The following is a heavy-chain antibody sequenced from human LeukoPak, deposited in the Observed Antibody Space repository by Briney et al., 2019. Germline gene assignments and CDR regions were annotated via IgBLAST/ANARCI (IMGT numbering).Heavy chain of an antibody. D-gene: IGHD6-6*01. CDR2: IYYSGST. J-gene: IGHJ5*02. Sequence: SETLSLTCTVSGGSISSSSYYWGWIRQPPGKGLEWIGSIYYSGSTYYNPSLKSRVTISVDTSKNQFSLKLSSVTAADTAVYYCARKTYSSSSCWFDPWGQGTLVTVSS. CDR1: GGSISSSSYY. CDR3: ARKTYSSSSCWFDP. V-gene: IGHV4-39*07.